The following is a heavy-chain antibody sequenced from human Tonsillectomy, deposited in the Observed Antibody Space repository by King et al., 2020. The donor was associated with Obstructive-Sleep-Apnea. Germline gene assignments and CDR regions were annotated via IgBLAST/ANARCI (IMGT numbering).Heavy chain of an antibody. D-gene: IGHD2-21*02. V-gene: IGHV2-5*02. CDR2: IYWDDDK. CDR3: AHRRPVTYSFDY. J-gene: IGHJ4*02. CDR1: GFSLSTSEAG. Sequence: ITLKESGPTLVKPTQTLTLTCTFSGFSLSTSEAGVGWIRQPPGEALEWLALIYWDDDKRYSPSLKSRLTITKDTSKNQVVLTMTNMDPVDTATYYCAHRRPVTYSFDYWGQGTLVTVSS.